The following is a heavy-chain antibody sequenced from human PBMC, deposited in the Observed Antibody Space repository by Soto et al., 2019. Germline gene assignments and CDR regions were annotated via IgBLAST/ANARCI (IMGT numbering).Heavy chain of an antibody. Sequence: QVQLEQSGAEVKKPGSSVKVSCKASGGTFSTSAISWVRQAPGQGLEWMGGFIPIFPTPDYTHKFQGRLTITAHESTSTAYMELSGLKSDDTAVYYCARDKARLQLGGNYYYILDVWGQGTTVTVSS. D-gene: IGHD5-12*01. V-gene: IGHV1-69*12. CDR1: GGTFSTSA. J-gene: IGHJ6*02. CDR3: ARDKARLQLGGNYYYILDV. CDR2: FIPIFPTP.